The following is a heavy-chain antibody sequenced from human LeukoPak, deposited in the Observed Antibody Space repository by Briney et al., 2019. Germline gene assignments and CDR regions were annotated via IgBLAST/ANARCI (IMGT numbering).Heavy chain of an antibody. J-gene: IGHJ6*02. CDR3: AKDLFGSGSYLDYYYYGMDV. V-gene: IGHV3-23*01. CDR1: GFTFSNYA. Sequence: PGGSLRLSCAASGFTFSNYAMSWVRQAPGKGLEWVSTITGSGDSTYNADSVKGRFTISRDNSKNTLYLQMNSLRAEDTAVYYCAKDLFGSGSYLDYYYYGMDVWGQGTTVTVSS. CDR2: ITGSGDST. D-gene: IGHD3-10*01.